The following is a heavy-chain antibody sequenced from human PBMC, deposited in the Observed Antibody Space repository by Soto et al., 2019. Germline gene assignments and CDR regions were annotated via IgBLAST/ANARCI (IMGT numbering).Heavy chain of an antibody. CDR2: IYYSGST. V-gene: IGHV4-59*01. Sequence: PSETLSLTCTVSGGSISSYYWSWIRQPPGKGLEWIGYIYYSGSTNYNPSLKSRVTISVDTSKNQFSLKLSSVTAADTAVYYCAIDTLVVPAAISWFYYYYGMDVWGQGTTVTVSS. J-gene: IGHJ6*02. CDR1: GGSISSYY. CDR3: AIDTLVVPAAISWFYYYYGMDV. D-gene: IGHD2-2*02.